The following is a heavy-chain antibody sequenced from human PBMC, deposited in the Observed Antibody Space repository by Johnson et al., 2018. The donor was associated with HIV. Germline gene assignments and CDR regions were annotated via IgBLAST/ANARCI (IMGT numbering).Heavy chain of an antibody. CDR2: ISYDGNTK. J-gene: IGHJ3*02. CDR3: ARVGGLYYYDSSGYRDDAFDI. V-gene: IGHV3-30*03. D-gene: IGHD3-22*01. Sequence: QVQLVESGGGLIQPGGSLRLSCAASGFTVSSNHMRWVSQAPGKGLEWVAVISYDGNTKYYADSVKGRFTISRDNSKNTLYLQMNSLRAEDTAVYYCARVGGLYYYDSSGYRDDAFDIWGQGTLVTVSS. CDR1: GFTVSSNH.